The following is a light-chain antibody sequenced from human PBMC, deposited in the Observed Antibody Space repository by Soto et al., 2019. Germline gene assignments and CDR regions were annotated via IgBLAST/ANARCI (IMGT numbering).Light chain of an antibody. Sequence: QSALTQPPSASGSPGQSVTISCTGTSSDVGGYHYVSWYQQHPGKAPKLMIHEVTKRPSGVPDRFSGSKSGNTASLTVSGLQGEDEAVYFCSTWDDSLNGWVFGGGTKLTVL. CDR3: STWDDSLNGWV. V-gene: IGLV2-8*01. J-gene: IGLJ3*02. CDR1: SSDVGGYHY. CDR2: EVT.